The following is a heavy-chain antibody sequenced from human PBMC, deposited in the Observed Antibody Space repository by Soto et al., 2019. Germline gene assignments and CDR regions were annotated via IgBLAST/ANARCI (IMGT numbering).Heavy chain of an antibody. Sequence: PGGSLRLSCAASGFTFGSYGMHWVRQAPGKGLGWVAVISYDGSNKYYADSVKGRFTISRDNSKNTLYLQMNSLRAEDTAVYYCAKSPGGYYSFDIWGQGTMVTVSS. D-gene: IGHD3-3*01. CDR2: ISYDGSNK. CDR1: GFTFGSYG. CDR3: AKSPGGYYSFDI. V-gene: IGHV3-30*18. J-gene: IGHJ3*02.